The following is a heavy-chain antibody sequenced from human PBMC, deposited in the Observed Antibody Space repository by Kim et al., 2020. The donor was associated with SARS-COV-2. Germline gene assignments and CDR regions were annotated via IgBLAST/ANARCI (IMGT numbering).Heavy chain of an antibody. CDR3: ARRGIGLYYYGMDV. V-gene: IGHV5-51*01. Sequence: PPVQGQVTISADKSISTAYLQWSSLKASDTAMYYCARRGIGLYYYGMDVWGQGTTVTVSS. J-gene: IGHJ6*02. D-gene: IGHD3-16*01.